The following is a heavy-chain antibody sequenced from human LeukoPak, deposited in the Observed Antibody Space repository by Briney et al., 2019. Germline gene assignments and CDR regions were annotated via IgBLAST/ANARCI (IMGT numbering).Heavy chain of an antibody. CDR2: IYTSGST. CDR1: GGSISGYY. CDR3: ARQIGDYLNFDC. V-gene: IGHV4-4*07. Sequence: PSETPSLTCSVSGGSISGYYWNWIRQPAGKGLEWIGRIYTSGSTNYNPSLETRVTLSLDTSKNEFSLKMTSVTAADTAVYYCARQIGDYLNFDCWGQGTLVTVSS. J-gene: IGHJ4*02. D-gene: IGHD2-21*01.